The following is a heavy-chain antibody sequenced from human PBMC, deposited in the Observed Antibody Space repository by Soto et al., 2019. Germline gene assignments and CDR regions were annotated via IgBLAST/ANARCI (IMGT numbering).Heavy chain of an antibody. D-gene: IGHD2-21*02. CDR3: AKDKEVVTAIFDY. V-gene: IGHV3-23*01. Sequence: EVQLLESGGGLVQPGGSLRLSCAASGFTFSSYAMSWVRQAPGKGLEWVSAISGSGGSTYYADSVKGRFTISRDNSKNTLYLQMNSLRAEDRAVYYCAKDKEVVTAIFDYWGQGTLVTVSS. J-gene: IGHJ4*02. CDR1: GFTFSSYA. CDR2: ISGSGGST.